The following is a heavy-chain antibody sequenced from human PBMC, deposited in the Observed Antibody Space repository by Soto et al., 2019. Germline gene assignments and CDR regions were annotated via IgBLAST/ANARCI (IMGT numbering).Heavy chain of an antibody. CDR3: ARIRDSSGYYPHDAFDI. D-gene: IGHD3-22*01. CDR1: GYTFTGYY. J-gene: IGHJ3*02. CDR2: INPNSGGT. Sequence: ASVKVSCKASGYTFTGYYMHWVRQAPGQGLEWMGWINPNSGGTNYAQKFQGRVTMTRDTSISTAYMELSRLRSDDTAVYYCARIRDSSGYYPHDAFDIWGQGTMVT. V-gene: IGHV1-2*02.